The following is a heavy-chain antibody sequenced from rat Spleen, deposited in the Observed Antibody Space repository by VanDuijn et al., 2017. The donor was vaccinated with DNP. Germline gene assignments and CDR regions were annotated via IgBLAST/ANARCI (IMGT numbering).Heavy chain of an antibody. CDR2: ISSDGGDT. CDR1: RITFSDHN. Sequence: EVQLVESGGGLVQPGRSLKLSCEVSRITFSDHNMAWVRQAPKKGLEWVATISSDGGDTYYRDSVKGRFTISRDNAKSTLYLQMDSLRSEDTATYYCASRPPPSRGPFDYWGQGVAVTVSS. J-gene: IGHJ2*01. CDR3: ASRPPPSRGPFDY. V-gene: IGHV5-7*01. D-gene: IGHD1-4*01.